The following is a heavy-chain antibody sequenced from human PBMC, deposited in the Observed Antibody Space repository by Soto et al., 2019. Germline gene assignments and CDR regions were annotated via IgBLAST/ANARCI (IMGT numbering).Heavy chain of an antibody. Sequence: QVQLVESGGGVVQPGRSLRLSCAASGFTFSSYGMHWVRQAPGKGLEWVAVISYDGSEKYYAVPVKGRFTISRDNSKNTLYLQMNSLRAEDTAVYYCAKGAVTTSLYYFDYWGQGTLVPVSS. CDR2: ISYDGSEK. CDR3: AKGAVTTSLYYFDY. J-gene: IGHJ4*02. CDR1: GFTFSSYG. V-gene: IGHV3-30*18. D-gene: IGHD4-17*01.